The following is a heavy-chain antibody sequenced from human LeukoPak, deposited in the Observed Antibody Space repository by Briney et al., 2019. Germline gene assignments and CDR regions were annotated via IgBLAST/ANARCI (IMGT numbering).Heavy chain of an antibody. CDR3: ARGQERFLEDY. V-gene: IGHV4-34*01. Sequence: SETLSLTCAVYGGSFSGYYWSWIRQPPGKGLEWLGEINHSGSTNYNPSLQSRVTISVDTSKNQFSLKLSSVTAADTAVYYCARGQERFLEDYWGQGTLVTVSS. J-gene: IGHJ4*02. D-gene: IGHD3-3*01. CDR2: INHSGST. CDR1: GGSFSGYY.